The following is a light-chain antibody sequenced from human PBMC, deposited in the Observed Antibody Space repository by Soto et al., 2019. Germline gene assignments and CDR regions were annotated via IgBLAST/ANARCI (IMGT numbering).Light chain of an antibody. J-gene: IGKJ1*01. CDR3: QQYETFSGT. Sequence: DIQMTQSPSTLSASVGDRVTITCRASQSVSGWLAWYQQKPGEAPKLLIYDASALPRGVPSRFSGSGSGTKFTLTIARLQTDDFATYYCQQYETFSGTFGPGTKVDIK. CDR2: DAS. V-gene: IGKV1-5*01. CDR1: QSVSGW.